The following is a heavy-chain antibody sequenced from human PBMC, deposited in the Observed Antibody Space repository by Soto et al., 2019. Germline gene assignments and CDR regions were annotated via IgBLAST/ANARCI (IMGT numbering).Heavy chain of an antibody. J-gene: IGHJ4*02. V-gene: IGHV4-4*02. CDR3: ASSPAGGLSPPPDH. Sequence: QVQLQESGPGLVKPSETLSLTCAVSGGSMITTNWWSWVRQPPGKGLEWIAEIYHSGSTNYNPSLRGRSTKAIASSKNNSPLGWSSGTPADPAVYSGASSPAGGLSPPPDHWGQGPLSTVPP. CDR2: IYHSGST. CDR1: GGSMITTNW. D-gene: IGHD1-26*01.